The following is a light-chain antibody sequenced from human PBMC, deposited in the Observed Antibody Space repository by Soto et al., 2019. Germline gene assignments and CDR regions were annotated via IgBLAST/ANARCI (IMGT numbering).Light chain of an antibody. Sequence: QSALTQPASVSGSPGQSITISCTGTSSDVGGYNYVSWYQQHPGKAPKLMIYDVSNRPSGVSTRFSGSKSGNTASLTISGLHSEDEADDYCSSYTSSSTLVVFGGGTQL. J-gene: IGLJ2*01. CDR1: SSDVGGYNY. CDR2: DVS. V-gene: IGLV2-14*01. CDR3: SSYTSSSTLVV.